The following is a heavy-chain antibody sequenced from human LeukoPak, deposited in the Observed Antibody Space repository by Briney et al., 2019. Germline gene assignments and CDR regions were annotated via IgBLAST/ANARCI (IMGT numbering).Heavy chain of an antibody. V-gene: IGHV3-30*03. J-gene: IGHJ4*02. CDR3: ARNYGSGSYYPFDY. Sequence: GGSLRLSCAASGFTFSTFGMHWVRQAPGRGLEWVAVILYDGSNRYYADSVKGRFTISRDNSKNTLYLQMNSLRAEDTAVYYCARNYGSGSYYPFDYWGQGTLVTVSS. D-gene: IGHD3-10*01. CDR2: ILYDGSNR. CDR1: GFTFSTFG.